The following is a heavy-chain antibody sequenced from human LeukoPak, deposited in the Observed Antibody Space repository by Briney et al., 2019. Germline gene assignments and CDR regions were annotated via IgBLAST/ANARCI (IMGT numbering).Heavy chain of an antibody. D-gene: IGHD3-22*01. J-gene: IGHJ6*03. CDR2: INHSGST. V-gene: IGHV4-34*01. CDR1: GGSFSGYY. CDR3: ARSYYYDSSGYYYMDV. Sequence: SETLSLTCAVYGGSFSGYYWSWIRQSPGKGLVWIGEINHSGSTTYNPSLKSRVTISVDTSKNQFPLKLTSVTAADTAVYYCARSYYYDSSGYYYMDVWGKGTTVTVSS.